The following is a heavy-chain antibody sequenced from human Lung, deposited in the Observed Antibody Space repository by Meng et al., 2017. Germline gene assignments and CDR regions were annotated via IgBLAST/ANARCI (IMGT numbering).Heavy chain of an antibody. CDR2: ISGSGGST. V-gene: IGHV3-23*01. CDR1: GFTFSSSA. J-gene: IGHJ4*02. D-gene: IGHD6-6*01. Sequence: EVQLLESGGGLVQPGGSPRLSCVASGFTFSSSAMTWVRQAPGKGLEWVSSISGSGGSTYYADSVRGRFTISRDNSKNTVYLQMNSLRAEDTAIYYCVRRIEYSSSSGYWGQGTLVTVSS. CDR3: VRRIEYSSSSGY.